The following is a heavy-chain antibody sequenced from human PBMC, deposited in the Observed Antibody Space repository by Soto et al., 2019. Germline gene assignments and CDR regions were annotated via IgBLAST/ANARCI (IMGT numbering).Heavy chain of an antibody. CDR1: GYSFTSYW. J-gene: IGHJ3*02. CDR2: IYPGDSDT. D-gene: IGHD1-26*01. V-gene: IGHV5-51*01. Sequence: PGESLKISCXGSGYSFTSYWIGWVRQMPGKGLEWMGIIYPGDSDTRYSPSFQGQVTISADKSISTAYLQWSSLKASDTAMYYCARQHKGATDAFDIWGQGTMVTVSS. CDR3: ARQHKGATDAFDI.